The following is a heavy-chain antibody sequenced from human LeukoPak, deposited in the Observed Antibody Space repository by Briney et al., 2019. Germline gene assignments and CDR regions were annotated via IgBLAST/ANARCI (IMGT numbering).Heavy chain of an antibody. CDR1: GFTFSNYC. D-gene: IGHD4-23*01. J-gene: IGHJ4*02. CDR3: ARGGNGGNSLDY. CDR2: IYIDGTDT. Sequence: GGSLRLSCVASGFTFSNYCMHWVRQAPGKGLVWVSRIYIDGTDTTYADSVKGRFTISRDNAKNTLYLQMNSLRAEDTAVYYCARGGNGGNSLDYWGQGALITVSS. V-gene: IGHV3-74*03.